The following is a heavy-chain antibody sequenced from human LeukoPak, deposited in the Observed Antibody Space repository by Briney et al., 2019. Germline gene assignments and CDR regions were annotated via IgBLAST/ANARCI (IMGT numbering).Heavy chain of an antibody. CDR3: ARVPPYCSSTSCYSYYMDV. CDR2: ISAYNGNT. J-gene: IGHJ6*03. Sequence: ASVKVSCKASGYTFTSYGISWVRQAPGQGLECMGWISAYNGNTNYAQKLQGRVTMTTDTSTSTAYMELRSLRSDDTAVYYCARVPPYCSSTSCYSYYMDVWGKGTTVTVSS. D-gene: IGHD2-2*01. V-gene: IGHV1-18*01. CDR1: GYTFTSYG.